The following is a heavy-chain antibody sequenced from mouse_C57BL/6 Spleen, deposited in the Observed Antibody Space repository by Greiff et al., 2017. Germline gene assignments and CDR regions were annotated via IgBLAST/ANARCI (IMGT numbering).Heavy chain of an antibody. J-gene: IGHJ1*03. CDR1: GYSFTDYN. CDR2: INPNYGTT. V-gene: IGHV1-39*01. CDR3: ARSGGYFPDWYFDV. D-gene: IGHD2-3*01. Sequence: EVKLMESGPELVKPGASVKISCKASGYSFTDYNMNWVKQSNGKSLEWIGVINPNYGTTSYNEKFKGKATLTVDQSSSTAYMQLNSLTSEDSAVYYCARSGGYFPDWYFDVWGTGTTVTVSS.